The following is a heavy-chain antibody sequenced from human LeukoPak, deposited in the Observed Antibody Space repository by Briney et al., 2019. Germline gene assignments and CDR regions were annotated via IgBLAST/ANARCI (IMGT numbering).Heavy chain of an antibody. Sequence: ASVKVSCKASGYSFVLYGISWVRQAPGQGPEWMGWISTYNGNTKYAQKFQGGVTMTTDTSTSTVYMEVRSLRSDDTAVYYCARGKGNYGDPASFDYWGQGTLVTVSS. CDR3: ARGKGNYGDPASFDY. J-gene: IGHJ4*02. V-gene: IGHV1-18*01. CDR1: GYSFVLYG. CDR2: ISTYNGNT. D-gene: IGHD4-17*01.